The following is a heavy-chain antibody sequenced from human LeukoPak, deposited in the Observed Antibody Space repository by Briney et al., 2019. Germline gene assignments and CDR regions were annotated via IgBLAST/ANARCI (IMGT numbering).Heavy chain of an antibody. D-gene: IGHD2-2*01. CDR2: IYYTGST. V-gene: IGHV4-59*08. Sequence: PSETLSLTCSVSDGSISSNYWGWNRQPPGKGLEWIGYIYYTGSTNYNPSLKSRVTISVDTSKNQFSLKLSSVTAADTAVYYCARHSSRNIRYYFDYWGQGTLVTVSS. CDR1: DGSISSNY. J-gene: IGHJ4*02. CDR3: ARHSSRNIRYYFDY.